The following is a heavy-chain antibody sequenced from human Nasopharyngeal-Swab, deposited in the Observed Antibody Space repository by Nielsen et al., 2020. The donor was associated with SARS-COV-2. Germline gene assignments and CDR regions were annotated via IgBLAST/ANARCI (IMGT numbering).Heavy chain of an antibody. D-gene: IGHD6-13*01. CDR3: ASWGSSWYGAFDY. V-gene: IGHV4-34*01. CDR2: INHSGST. Sequence: SETLSLTCAVYGGSFSGYYWSWIRQPPGKGLEWIGEINHSGSTNYNPSLKSRVTISVDTSKNHFSPKLSSVTAADTAVYYCASWGSSWYGAFDYWGQGTLVTVSS. CDR1: GGSFSGYY. J-gene: IGHJ4*02.